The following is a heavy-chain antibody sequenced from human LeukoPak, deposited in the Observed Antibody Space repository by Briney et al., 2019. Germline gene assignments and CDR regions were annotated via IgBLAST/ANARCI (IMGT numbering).Heavy chain of an antibody. CDR3: ARVLRYRSGGNCYSGGLGYMDV. CDR2: SNWNGGST. V-gene: IGHV3-20*04. Sequence: PGGSLRLSCAASGFTFDDYGMSWVRQAPGKGLEWVSGSNWNGGSTGYADSVKGRFTISRDNAKNSLFLQMNSLRAEDTAAYYCARVLRYRSGGNCYSGGLGYMDVWGKGTTVTISS. CDR1: GFTFDDYG. D-gene: IGHD2-15*01. J-gene: IGHJ6*03.